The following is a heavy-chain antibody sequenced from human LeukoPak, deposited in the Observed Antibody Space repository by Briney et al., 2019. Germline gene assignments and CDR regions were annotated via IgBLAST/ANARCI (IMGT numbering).Heavy chain of an antibody. V-gene: IGHV5-51*01. Sequence: GALLMICCDASGYIITNYWICLLRPLAEELVGCMGIIYPDDSDASYCQSFQGRVNISVAKSISTAYLQWSRLKGSDTAMYFCAKKGASGYYHDYWGQGTLVTVSS. CDR1: GYIITNYW. CDR3: AKKGASGYYHDY. CDR2: IYPDDSDA. J-gene: IGHJ4*02. D-gene: IGHD3-22*01.